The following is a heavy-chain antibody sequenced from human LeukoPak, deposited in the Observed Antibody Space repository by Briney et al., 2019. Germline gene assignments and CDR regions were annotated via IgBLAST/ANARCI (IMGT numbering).Heavy chain of an antibody. CDR3: AKDHYDFWSGSLRGSKDFDY. Sequence: GGSLRLSCAASGFTFSSYGMHWVRQAPGKGLEWVAFIRYDGSNKYYADSVKGRFTISRDNSKNTLYLQMNSLRAEDTAVYYCAKDHYDFWSGSLRGSKDFDYWGQGTLVTVSS. CDR1: GFTFSSYG. V-gene: IGHV3-30*02. CDR2: IRYDGSNK. J-gene: IGHJ4*02. D-gene: IGHD3-3*01.